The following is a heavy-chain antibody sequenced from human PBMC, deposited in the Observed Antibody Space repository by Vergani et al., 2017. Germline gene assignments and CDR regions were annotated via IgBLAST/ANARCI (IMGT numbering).Heavy chain of an antibody. J-gene: IGHJ4*02. CDR3: ARDGFISSSWDY. CDR1: GYTFTSYA. CDR2: INAGNGNT. V-gene: IGHV1-3*01. Sequence: QVQLVQSGAEVKKPGASVKVSCKASGYTFTSYAMHWVRQAPGQRLEWMGWINAGNGNTKYSQKFKGRVTITRDTSASTAYMELSSLRSEDTAVYYCARDGFISSSWDYWGQGTLVTVSS. D-gene: IGHD6-6*01.